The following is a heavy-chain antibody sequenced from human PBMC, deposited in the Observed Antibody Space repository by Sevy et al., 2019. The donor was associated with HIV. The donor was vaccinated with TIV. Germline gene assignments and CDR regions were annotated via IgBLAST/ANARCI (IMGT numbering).Heavy chain of an antibody. J-gene: IGHJ4*02. V-gene: IGHV4-34*01. Sequence: SETLSLTCAVYGGSFSGYYWSWIRQPPGKGLEWIGEIIPSGITNYNPSLKSRVTISIDTSKNQFSLKVKSVTAAGTAIYYCARGQWEHPYWGQGTQVTVSS. D-gene: IGHD1-26*01. CDR2: IIPSGIT. CDR1: GGSFSGYY. CDR3: ARGQWEHPY.